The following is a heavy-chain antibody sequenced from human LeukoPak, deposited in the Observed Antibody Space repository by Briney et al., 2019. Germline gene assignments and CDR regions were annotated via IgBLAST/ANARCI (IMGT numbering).Heavy chain of an antibody. CDR3: ARLGHGGYFVDH. CDR1: GGSISSGSYY. Sequence: SETLSLTCTVSGGSISSGSYYWGWIRQPPGKGLEWIGNIYYTGNTYYDPSLKSRVTISVDTSKDQFSLKLSSVTAADTAIYYCARLGHGGYFVDHWGQGTLVTVSS. D-gene: IGHD3-22*01. CDR2: IYYTGNT. J-gene: IGHJ5*02. V-gene: IGHV4-39*01.